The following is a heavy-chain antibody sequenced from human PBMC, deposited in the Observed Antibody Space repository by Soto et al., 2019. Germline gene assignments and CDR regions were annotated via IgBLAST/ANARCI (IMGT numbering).Heavy chain of an antibody. J-gene: IGHJ4*02. CDR3: ATLPARIVVVVLPIPS. CDR2: IYHTGST. D-gene: IGHD2-15*01. V-gene: IGHV4-4*02. Sequence: QVQLQQSGPRLARPSGTLSLTCVVSGGSISSTNWWTWVRQTPGKGLEWIGEIYHTGSTKYHTSLKNRVTISLDKSNNHFSLNLKSVTAADTAVYYCATLPARIVVVVLPIPSWGQGTLVTVSS. CDR1: GGSISSTNW.